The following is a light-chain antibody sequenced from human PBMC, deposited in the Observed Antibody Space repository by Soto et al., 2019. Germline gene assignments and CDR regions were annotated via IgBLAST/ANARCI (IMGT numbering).Light chain of an antibody. CDR3: QQYYSIPYT. V-gene: IGKV4-1*01. J-gene: IGKJ2*01. CDR2: WAS. Sequence: DIVMTQSPDSLAVSLGERATINCKSSQSVLYSSNNKNYLAWYQQKPGQPPNVLIYWASTRESGVPDRFSGSGSGTDFTLTISSLQAEDVAVYYCQQYYSIPYTFGPGTKLEIK. CDR1: QSVLYSSNNKNY.